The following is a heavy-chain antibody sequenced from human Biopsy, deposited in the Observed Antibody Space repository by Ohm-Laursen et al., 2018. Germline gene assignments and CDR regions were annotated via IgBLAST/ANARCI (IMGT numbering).Heavy chain of an antibody. CDR3: ARGTGKYYVYGAFDI. CDR2: IHTSGST. J-gene: IGHJ3*02. D-gene: IGHD3/OR15-3a*01. V-gene: IGHV4-4*07. Sequence: PSQTLSFTCAVSGDSISNDYWSWIRQSAGQGLEWIGRIHTSGSTNHNLSLKSRVTMSVDTSKNQFSLKLRSVTAADTAVYYCARGTGKYYVYGAFDIWGQGTMVTVSS. CDR1: GDSISNDY.